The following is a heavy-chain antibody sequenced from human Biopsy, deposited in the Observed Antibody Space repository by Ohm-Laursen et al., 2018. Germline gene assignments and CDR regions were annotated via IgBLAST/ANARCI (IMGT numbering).Heavy chain of an antibody. Sequence: LSLTCAASGFTFSGFSMNWVRQAPGKGLEWVSSISASGDHIYYTDSVKGRFTVSRDNGKNSVYLQMNSLRVEDTAVYYCARDGEAKYCKHGVCPSDFWGQGTLVTVSS. CDR1: GFTFSGFS. CDR3: ARDGEAKYCKHGVCPSDF. V-gene: IGHV3-21*01. CDR2: ISASGDHI. J-gene: IGHJ4*02. D-gene: IGHD2-8*01.